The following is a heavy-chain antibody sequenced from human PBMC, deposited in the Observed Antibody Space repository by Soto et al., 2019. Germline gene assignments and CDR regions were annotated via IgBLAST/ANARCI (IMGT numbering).Heavy chain of an antibody. Sequence: QVQLQESGPGLVKPSETLTLTCTVSGGSISNGGYHWTWIRLSPGKGLEWIGYVYHTGYADYNPSLKGRLSISVDMSMNQFSLKLNSLTAADTALYCCTIELGVGASIVRGARWFDPWGQGIMVTVSS. J-gene: IGHJ5*02. CDR3: TIELGVGASIVRGARWFDP. CDR1: GGSISNGGYH. D-gene: IGHD3-10*02. V-gene: IGHV4-31*03. CDR2: VYHTGYA.